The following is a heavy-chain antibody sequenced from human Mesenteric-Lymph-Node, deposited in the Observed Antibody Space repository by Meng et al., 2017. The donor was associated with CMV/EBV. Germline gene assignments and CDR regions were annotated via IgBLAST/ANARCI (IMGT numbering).Heavy chain of an antibody. J-gene: IGHJ4*02. CDR2: ISSSGEYI. Sequence: LSCAGSGFIFSSYIINWVRQAPGEGLEWVSSISSSGEYIYYADSVKGRFTISRDNAKNSLYLQMNSLRAEDTAIYYCARSWMTYNFDYWGQGTLVTSPQ. V-gene: IGHV3-21*01. D-gene: IGHD5-12*01. CDR3: ARSWMTYNFDY. CDR1: GFIFSSYI.